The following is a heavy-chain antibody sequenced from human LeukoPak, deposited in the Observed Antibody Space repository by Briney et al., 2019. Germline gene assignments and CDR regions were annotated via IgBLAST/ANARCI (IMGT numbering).Heavy chain of an antibody. CDR2: IYYSGST. CDR1: GGSISSGGYY. V-gene: IGHV4-31*03. CDR3: ARGRYSYGFSFDY. J-gene: IGHJ4*02. Sequence: SQTLSLTCTVSGGSISSGGYYWSWIRQHPGKGLEWIGYIYYSGSTNYNPSLKSRVTISVDTSKNQFSLKLSSVTAADTAVYYCARGRYSYGFSFDYWGQGTLVTVSS. D-gene: IGHD5-18*01.